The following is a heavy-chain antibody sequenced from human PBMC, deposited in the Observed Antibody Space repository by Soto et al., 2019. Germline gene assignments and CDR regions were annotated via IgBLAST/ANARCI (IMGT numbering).Heavy chain of an antibody. CDR3: ARSPYYDILTGYHDY. V-gene: IGHV3-11*03. J-gene: IGHJ4*02. Sequence: PGGSLRLSCAASGFTFSDYYMSWIRQAPGKGLEWVSYISSSSSYTNYADSVKGRFTISRDNAKNSLYLQMNSLRAEDTAVYYCARSPYYDILTGYHDYWGQGTLVTVSS. D-gene: IGHD3-9*01. CDR1: GFTFSDYY. CDR2: ISSSSSYT.